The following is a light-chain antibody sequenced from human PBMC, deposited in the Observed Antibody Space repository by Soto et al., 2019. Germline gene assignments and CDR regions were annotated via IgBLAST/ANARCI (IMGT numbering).Light chain of an antibody. CDR3: QQANSFPLT. CDR2: GTS. V-gene: IGKV1-39*01. CDR1: QTISSY. Sequence: DIQMTQSPSSLSASVGDRVTITCRASQTISSYLNWYQHKTGKAPKVLIYGTSSLQSGVPSRFSGSGSGTDFTLTISSLQPEDFATYYCQQANSFPLTFGGGTKVDIK. J-gene: IGKJ4*01.